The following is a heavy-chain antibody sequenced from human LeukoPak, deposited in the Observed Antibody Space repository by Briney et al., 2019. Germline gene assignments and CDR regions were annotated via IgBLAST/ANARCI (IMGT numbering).Heavy chain of an antibody. Sequence: PSETLSLTCAVYGGSFSGYYWSWIRQPPGKGLEWIGSIYYSGSTYYNPSLKSRVTISVDTSKNQFSLKLSSVTAADTAVYYCARHIEDFDWLLEARVHWYFDLWGRGTLVTVSS. CDR3: ARHIEDFDWLLEARVHWYFDL. J-gene: IGHJ2*01. CDR1: GGSFSGYY. CDR2: IYYSGST. D-gene: IGHD3-9*01. V-gene: IGHV4-34*01.